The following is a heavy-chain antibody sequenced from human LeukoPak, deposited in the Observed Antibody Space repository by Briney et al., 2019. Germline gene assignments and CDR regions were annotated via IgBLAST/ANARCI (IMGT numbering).Heavy chain of an antibody. V-gene: IGHV1-2*02. CDR3: ARERDTAMVTGDAFDI. J-gene: IGHJ3*02. D-gene: IGHD5-18*01. Sequence: GASVKVSCKASGYTFTGYYMHWVRQAPGQGLEWMGWINPNSGGTNYAQKFQGRVTMTRGTSISTAYMELSRLRSDDTAVYYCARERDTAMVTGDAFDIWGQGTMVTVSS. CDR2: INPNSGGT. CDR1: GYTFTGYY.